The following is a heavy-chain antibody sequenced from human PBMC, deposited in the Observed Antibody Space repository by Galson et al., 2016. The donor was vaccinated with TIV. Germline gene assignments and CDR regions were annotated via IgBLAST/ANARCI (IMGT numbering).Heavy chain of an antibody. J-gene: IGHJ4*02. Sequence: QSGAEVKKPGESLKISCKGSGYSFPNYWIGWVRQMPGKGLEWMGVIFPADSDTSYSPAFQGQVTITADKSINTAFPQWSSLKASDTAIYYRARAPGYSGYSYGYFDSWGQGTLVTVSA. CDR3: ARAPGYSGYSYGYFDS. CDR1: GYSFPNYW. V-gene: IGHV5-51*01. CDR2: IFPADSDT. D-gene: IGHD5-18*01.